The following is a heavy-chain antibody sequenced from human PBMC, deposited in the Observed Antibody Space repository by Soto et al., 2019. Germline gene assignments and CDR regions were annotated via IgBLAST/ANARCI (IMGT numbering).Heavy chain of an antibody. CDR3: ARAADYDSSGYWYFDL. J-gene: IGHJ2*01. D-gene: IGHD3-22*01. CDR2: MNPNSGNT. CDR1: GYTFTSYD. V-gene: IGHV1-8*01. Sequence: ASVKVSCKASGYTFTSYDINWVRQATGQGLEWMGWMNPNSGNTGYAQKFQGRVTMTRNTSISTAYMELSSLRSEDTAVYYCARAADYDSSGYWYFDLWGRGTLVTVSS.